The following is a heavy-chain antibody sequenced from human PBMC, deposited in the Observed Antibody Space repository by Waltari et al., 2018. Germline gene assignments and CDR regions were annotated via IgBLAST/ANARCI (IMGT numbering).Heavy chain of an antibody. Sequence: QVQLVQSGAEVKKPGASVKVSCKASGYTFTGYYMHWVRQAPGQGLEWMGGIIPIFGTANYAQKFQGRVTITADKSTSTAYMELSSLRSEDTAVYYCARGPTGSKDAFDIWGQGTMVTVSS. CDR1: GYTFTGYY. J-gene: IGHJ3*02. CDR2: IIPIFGTA. CDR3: ARGPTGSKDAFDI. V-gene: IGHV1-69*06. D-gene: IGHD3-10*01.